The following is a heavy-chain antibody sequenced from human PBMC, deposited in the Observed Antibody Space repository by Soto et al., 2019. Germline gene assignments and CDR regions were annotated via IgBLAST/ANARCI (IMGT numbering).Heavy chain of an antibody. CDR2: INWNGGST. Sequence: GGSLRLSCAASGFTFDDYCMSWVRQAPGKGLEWVSGINWNGGSTYYADSVKGRFTISRHNSKNTLYLQMNSLRAEDTAVYYCAGGTNLEWLPLPYYYYMDVWGKGTTVTVSS. V-gene: IGHV3-20*04. CDR3: AGGTNLEWLPLPYYYYMDV. CDR1: GFTFDDYC. J-gene: IGHJ6*03. D-gene: IGHD3-3*01.